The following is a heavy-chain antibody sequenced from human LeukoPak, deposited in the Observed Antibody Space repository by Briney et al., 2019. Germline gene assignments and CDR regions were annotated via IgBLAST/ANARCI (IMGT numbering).Heavy chain of an antibody. V-gene: IGHV3-48*03. D-gene: IGHD3-10*01. Sequence: PGGSLRLSCAASGFTFSSYEMNWVRQAPGKGLEWVSYISSSGSTIYYADSVKGRFTISRDNAKNSLYLQMNSLRAEDTAVYYCARGAPPGIRDWGQGTLVTVSS. J-gene: IGHJ4*02. CDR2: ISSSGSTI. CDR3: ARGAPPGIRD. CDR1: GFTFSSYE.